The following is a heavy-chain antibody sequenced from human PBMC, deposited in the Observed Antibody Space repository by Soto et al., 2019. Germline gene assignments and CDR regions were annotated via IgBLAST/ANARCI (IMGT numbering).Heavy chain of an antibody. CDR3: TSPRGEQGDSWGYYYGMDV. J-gene: IGHJ6*02. CDR2: IRSKANSYAT. D-gene: IGHD3-16*01. CDR1: GFTFSGSA. V-gene: IGHV3-73*01. Sequence: EVQLVESGGGVVQPGGSLKLSCAASGFTFSGSAMHWVRQASGKGLEWVGRIRSKANSYATAYAASVKGGFTISRDDSKNTAYLQMNSLKTEDTAVYYCTSPRGEQGDSWGYYYGMDVWGQGTTVTVSS.